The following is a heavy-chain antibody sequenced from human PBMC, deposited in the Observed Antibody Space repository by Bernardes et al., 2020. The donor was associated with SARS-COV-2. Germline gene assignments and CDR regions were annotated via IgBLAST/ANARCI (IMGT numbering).Heavy chain of an antibody. CDR2: IYYSGST. Sequence: SETLSLTCTVSGGSISSAGYYWSWIRQHPGKGLEWIGYIYYSGSTYYNPSLKSRVTISADTSKNQFSLKLSSVTAADTAVYYCARVHTVTVWYFDLWGRGTLVTVSS. D-gene: IGHD4-17*01. CDR1: GGSISSAGYY. V-gene: IGHV4-31*03. CDR3: ARVHTVTVWYFDL. J-gene: IGHJ2*01.